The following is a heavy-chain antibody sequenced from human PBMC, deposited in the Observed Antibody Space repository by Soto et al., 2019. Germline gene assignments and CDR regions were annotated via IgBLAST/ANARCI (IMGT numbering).Heavy chain of an antibody. J-gene: IGHJ6*02. CDR2: INHSGST. CDR1: GGSFSGYY. D-gene: IGHD3-10*01. CDR3: ASVLNFYYGGGPLVVMDV. Sequence: SETLSLTCAVYGGSFSGYYWSWIRQPPGKGLEWIGEINHSGSTNYNPSLKSRVTISVDTSKNQFSLKLSSVTAADTAVYYCASVLNFYYGGGPLVVMDVWGRGTTVPGSS. V-gene: IGHV4-34*01.